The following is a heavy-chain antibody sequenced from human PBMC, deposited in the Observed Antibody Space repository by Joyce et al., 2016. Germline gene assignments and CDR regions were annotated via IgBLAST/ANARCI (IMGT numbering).Heavy chain of an antibody. CDR2: ITSTGSTR. J-gene: IGHJ4*02. V-gene: IGHV3-48*02. CDR1: GFSFNYYI. D-gene: IGHD1-7*01. Sequence: EEQLVESGGGLVQPGGSLRLSCAASGFSFNYYIMNWVRQAPGKGLEWISYITSTGSTRFYADSVKDRFTISRDNAKNSLYLQMNSLRDEDTAVYYCTRRNEGNFFLDYWGQGTLVTVSS. CDR3: TRRNEGNFFLDY.